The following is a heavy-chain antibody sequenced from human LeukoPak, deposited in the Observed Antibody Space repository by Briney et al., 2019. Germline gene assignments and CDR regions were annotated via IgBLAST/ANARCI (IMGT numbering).Heavy chain of an antibody. CDR3: ASLFLCYGCSSASESFNI. Sequence: GGSLRLSCAASGFTLSSNWMTWVRQAPGKGLEWVANIKQDGSEKYYVDSVKGRFTISRDNAKNTLYLQMNSLRAEDTAVYYCASLFLCYGCSSASESFNIWGQGTMVTVSS. J-gene: IGHJ3*02. CDR2: IKQDGSEK. D-gene: IGHD6-6*01. V-gene: IGHV3-7*01. CDR1: GFTLSSNW.